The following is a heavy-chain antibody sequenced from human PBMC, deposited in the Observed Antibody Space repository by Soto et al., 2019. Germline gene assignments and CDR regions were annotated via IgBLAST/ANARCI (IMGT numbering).Heavy chain of an antibody. CDR2: ISAYNGNT. V-gene: IGHV1-18*01. CDR3: AYHLSIAEDNWFDP. J-gene: IGHJ5*02. CDR1: GYTFTSYG. Sequence: ASVKVSCKASGYTFTSYGISWVRQAPGQGLEWMGWISAYNGNTNYAQKLQGRVTMTTDTSTSTAYMELRSLRSDDTAVYYCAYHLSIAEDNWFDPWGQGTLVTVSS. D-gene: IGHD6-6*01.